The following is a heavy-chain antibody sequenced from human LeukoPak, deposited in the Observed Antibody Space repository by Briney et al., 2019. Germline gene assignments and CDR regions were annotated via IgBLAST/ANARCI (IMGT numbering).Heavy chain of an antibody. D-gene: IGHD3-9*01. V-gene: IGHV3-53*01. CDR3: ARAPSRDDILTGYYYYFDY. Sequence: GGSLRLSCAASGFTVSSNYMSWVRQAPGKGLEWVSVIYSGGSTYYADSVKGRFTISRDNSKNTLYLQMNSLRAEDTAVYYCARAPSRDDILTGYYYYFDYWGQGTLVTISS. J-gene: IGHJ4*02. CDR2: IYSGGST. CDR1: GFTVSSNY.